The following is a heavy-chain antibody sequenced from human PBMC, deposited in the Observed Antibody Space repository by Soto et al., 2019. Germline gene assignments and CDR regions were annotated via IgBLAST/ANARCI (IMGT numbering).Heavy chain of an antibody. CDR1: GFTFSSYA. Sequence: QVQLVESGGGVVQPGRSQRLSCAASGFTFSSYAMHWVRQAPGKGLEWVAVMSYDGSNKYYADSVKGRFTISRDNSKNTLYLQMNSLRAEDTAVYYCARDAELAIDYWGQGTLVTVSS. CDR2: MSYDGSNK. J-gene: IGHJ4*02. D-gene: IGHD1-26*01. CDR3: ARDAELAIDY. V-gene: IGHV3-30-3*01.